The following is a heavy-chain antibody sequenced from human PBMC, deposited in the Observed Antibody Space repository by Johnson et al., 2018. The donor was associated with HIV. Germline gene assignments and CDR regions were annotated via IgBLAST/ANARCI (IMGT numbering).Heavy chain of an antibody. V-gene: IGHV3-23*04. Sequence: VQVVESGGGLVKPGGSLRLSCAASGFTFSNAWMSWVRQAPGKGLEWVAAISSGGGSTYYADSVKGRFTIPRDNSKNTLFLQMNSQRAEDTAVYYCAKDGGRSVAAAFDIWGQGTMVTVSS. D-gene: IGHD6-19*01. CDR3: AKDGGRSVAAAFDI. CDR1: GFTFSNAW. J-gene: IGHJ3*02. CDR2: ISSGGGST.